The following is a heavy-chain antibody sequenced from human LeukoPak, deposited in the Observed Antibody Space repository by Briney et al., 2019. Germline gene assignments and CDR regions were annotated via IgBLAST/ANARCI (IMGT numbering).Heavy chain of an antibody. J-gene: IGHJ4*02. V-gene: IGHV4-61*02. CDR2: IYTSGST. CDR1: GGSISSGSYY. D-gene: IGHD1-14*01. CDR3: ARAPYIYYFDY. Sequence: SETLSLTCTVSGGSISSGSYYWSWIRQPAGKGLEWIGRIYTSGSTNYNPSLKSRVTISVDTSKNQFSLKLSSVTAADTAVYYCARAPYIYYFDYWGQGTLVTVSS.